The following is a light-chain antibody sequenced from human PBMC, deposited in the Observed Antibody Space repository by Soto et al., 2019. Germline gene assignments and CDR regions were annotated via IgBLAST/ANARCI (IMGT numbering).Light chain of an antibody. V-gene: IGLV7-46*01. CDR2: DTN. Sequence: QAVVTQEPSLTVSPGGTVTLTCGSRTGTVTSGHYPYWFQQKPGQAPRTLIYDTNNKHSWTPDRFSGSLLGDKAALTLSGAQPEDEADYYCLLSYNDARYVLFGGGTKLTVL. J-gene: IGLJ2*01. CDR1: TGTVTSGHY. CDR3: LLSYNDARYVL.